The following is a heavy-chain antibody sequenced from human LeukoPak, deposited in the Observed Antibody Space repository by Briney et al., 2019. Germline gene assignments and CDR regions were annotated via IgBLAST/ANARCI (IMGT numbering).Heavy chain of an antibody. V-gene: IGHV3-53*01. CDR3: ARDSISFAAAAGSDY. D-gene: IGHD6-13*01. J-gene: IGHJ4*02. CDR1: GFDVRSSY. Sequence: GGSLRLSCAVSGFDVRSSYLTWVRQAPGKGLQWLLVSYGADSTYYADSVKGRFTISRDNSKNTLYLQMDSLRAEDTAVYYCARDSISFAAAAGSDYWGQGTLVTVSS. CDR2: SYGADST.